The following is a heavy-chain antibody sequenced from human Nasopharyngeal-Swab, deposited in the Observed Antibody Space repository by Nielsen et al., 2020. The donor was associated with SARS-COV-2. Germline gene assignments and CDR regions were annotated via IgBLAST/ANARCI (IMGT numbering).Heavy chain of an antibody. V-gene: IGHV3-7*05. CDR3: AKGDSSSWYVGEFDY. CDR2: IKQDGSEK. J-gene: IGHJ4*02. CDR1: GFTFSSYW. D-gene: IGHD6-13*01. Sequence: LSLTGAASGFTFSSYWMSWVRQAPGKGLEWVANIKQDGSEKYYVDSVKGRFTISRDNAKNSLYLQMNSLRAEDTALYYCAKGDSSSWYVGEFDYWGQGTLVTVSS.